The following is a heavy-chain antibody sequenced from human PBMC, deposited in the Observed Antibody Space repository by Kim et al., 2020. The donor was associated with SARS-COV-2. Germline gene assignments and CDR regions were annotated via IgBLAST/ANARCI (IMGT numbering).Heavy chain of an antibody. CDR1: GGSISSYY. J-gene: IGHJ4*02. CDR3: AREGGSDYGSGSYLTLFGY. CDR2: IYYSGST. V-gene: IGHV4-59*01. Sequence: SETLSLTCTVSGGSISSYYWSWIRQPPGKGLEWIGYIYYSGSTNNNPSLKSRVTISVDTSKNKFSLKLSSVTAADTGVYYCAREGGSDYGSGSYLTLFGYWGQGTLVTVSS. D-gene: IGHD3-10*01.